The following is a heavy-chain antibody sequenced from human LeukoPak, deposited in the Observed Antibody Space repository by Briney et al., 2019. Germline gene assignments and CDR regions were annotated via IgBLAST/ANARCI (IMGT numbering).Heavy chain of an antibody. CDR2: ISGSGGAT. J-gene: IGHJ4*02. V-gene: IGHV3-23*01. CDR1: GFTFSSYE. Sequence: GGSLRLSCAASGFTFSSYEMNWVRQAPGKGLEWVSGISGSGGATYYADSVKGRFTISRDDPHNTLYLQMNSLRAEDTAVYFCARGGVDYYGSGTYYLMYYFDYWGQGALVTVSS. CDR3: ARGGVDYYGSGTYYLMYYFDY. D-gene: IGHD3-10*01.